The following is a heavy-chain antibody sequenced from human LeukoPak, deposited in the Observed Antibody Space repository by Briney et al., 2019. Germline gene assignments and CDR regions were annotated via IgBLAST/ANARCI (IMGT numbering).Heavy chain of an antibody. CDR1: GFTFSSYW. Sequence: GGSLRLSCAVSGFTFSSYWMHWVRQAPGKGLVWVSRIDRDGSRINYTDSVKGRFTISRDNGKNTLFLQMNSLRAEDAAVYYCAREFNWNEGNWGQGTLVTVSS. D-gene: IGHD1-20*01. CDR3: AREFNWNEGN. J-gene: IGHJ4*02. V-gene: IGHV3-74*01. CDR2: IDRDGSRI.